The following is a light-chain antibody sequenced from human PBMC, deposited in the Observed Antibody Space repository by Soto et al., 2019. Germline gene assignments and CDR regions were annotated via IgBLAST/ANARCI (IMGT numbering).Light chain of an antibody. CDR1: QSFSSTS. J-gene: IGKJ4*01. CDR2: GAP. V-gene: IGKV3-20*01. Sequence: EIVLTQSPGTLSLSPGERATLSSRAIQSFSSTSLAWSQQKPGRPPRLLIYGAPSRATAIPDRFSGSGSGTDFTLTISRLEPEDFAVYYCQQYDSSPLTFGGGTKVEIK. CDR3: QQYDSSPLT.